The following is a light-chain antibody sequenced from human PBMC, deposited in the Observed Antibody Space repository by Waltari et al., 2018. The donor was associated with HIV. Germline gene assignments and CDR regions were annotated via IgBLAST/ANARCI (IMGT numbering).Light chain of an antibody. V-gene: IGLV1-44*01. J-gene: IGLJ2*01. CDR3: SAWDVTLNGLV. CDR2: SNT. CDR1: SSNIGSRS. Sequence: QSLLTQSPSASGTPGQRVNISCFGTSSNIGSRSVNWYQHFPGTPPKLLIFSNTERPSGVPYRCSGSKSGTSASLAISGLHSQDEAEYYCSAWDVTLNGLVFGGGTRLSVL.